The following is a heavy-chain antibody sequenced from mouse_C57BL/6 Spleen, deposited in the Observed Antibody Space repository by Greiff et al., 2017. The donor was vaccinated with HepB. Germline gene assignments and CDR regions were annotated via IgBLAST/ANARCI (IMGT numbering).Heavy chain of an antibody. CDR1: GYAFSSSW. D-gene: IGHD3-2*02. CDR3: ARETAQAGYYAMDY. V-gene: IGHV1-82*01. Sequence: QVQRQQSGPELVKPGASVKISCKASGYAFSSSWMNWVKQRPGKGLEWIGRIYPGDGDTNYNGKFKGKATLTADKSSSTAYMQLSSLTSEDSAVYFCARETAQAGYYAMDYWGQGTSVTVSS. CDR2: IYPGDGDT. J-gene: IGHJ4*01.